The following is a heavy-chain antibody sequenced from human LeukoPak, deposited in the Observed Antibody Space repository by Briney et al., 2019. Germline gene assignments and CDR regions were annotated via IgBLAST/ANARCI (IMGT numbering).Heavy chain of an antibody. CDR2: INPNTGRT. V-gene: IGHV1-2*02. CDR1: GYTFSGYY. CDR3: ARESVWGSYRYSCDY. Sequence: GASVKVSCKASGYTFSGYYMHWVRQAPGQGLEWMGWINPNTGRTNYAQNFQGRVTMTSDTSISTAYMELNSLRSDDTAVYYCARESVWGSYRYSCDYWGQGTLVTVSS. J-gene: IGHJ4*02. D-gene: IGHD3-16*02.